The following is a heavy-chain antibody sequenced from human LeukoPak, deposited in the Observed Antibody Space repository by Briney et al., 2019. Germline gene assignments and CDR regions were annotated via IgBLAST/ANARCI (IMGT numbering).Heavy chain of an antibody. CDR3: ARVTYDFWSSPTYYMDV. Sequence: AGGSLRLSCAASGFTFSSYSMNWVRQAPGKGLEWVSYISSSSSTIYYADSVKGRFTISRDNAKNSLYLQMNSLRAEDTAVYYCARVTYDFWSSPTYYMDVWGNGTPVTVSS. V-gene: IGHV3-48*01. CDR1: GFTFSSYS. D-gene: IGHD3-3*01. J-gene: IGHJ6*03. CDR2: ISSSSSTI.